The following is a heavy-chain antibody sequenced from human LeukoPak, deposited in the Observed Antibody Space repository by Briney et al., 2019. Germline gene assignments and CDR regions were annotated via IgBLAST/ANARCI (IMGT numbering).Heavy chain of an antibody. CDR1: GFTFSSYW. J-gene: IGHJ4*02. V-gene: IGHV3-74*01. D-gene: IGHD2-15*01. CDR2: INSDGSST. CDR3: AKSAVGPAKGYCSGGSCYESRC. Sequence: GGSLRLSCAASGFTFSSYWMHWVRQAPGKGLVWVSRINSDGSSTSYADSVKGRFTISRDNAKNTLYLQMNSLRAEDTAVYYCAKSAVGPAKGYCSGGSCYESRCWGQGTLVTVSS.